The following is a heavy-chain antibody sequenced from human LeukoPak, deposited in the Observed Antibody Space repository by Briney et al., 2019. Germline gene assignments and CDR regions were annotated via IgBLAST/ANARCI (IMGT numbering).Heavy chain of an antibody. V-gene: IGHV4-30-2*01. D-gene: IGHD2-8*01. Sequence: SETLSLTCAVSGGSISSGGYSWSWIRQPPGKGLEWIGYIYHSGSTYYNPSLKSRVTISVDRSKNQFSLKLSSVTAADTAVYYCAREYDPYAFDIWGQGTMVTVS. CDR3: AREYDPYAFDI. CDR1: GGSISSGGYS. CDR2: IYHSGST. J-gene: IGHJ3*02.